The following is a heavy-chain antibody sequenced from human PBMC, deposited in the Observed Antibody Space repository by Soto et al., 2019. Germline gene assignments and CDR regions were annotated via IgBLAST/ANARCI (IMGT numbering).Heavy chain of an antibody. Sequence: EVQLVESGGGLVKPGESLRLSCAASGFTFSSYSMSWVRQAPGKGLEWVSSISGSSNYIYYADSVKGRFTISRDNAKNLWYLLRNSLRAEDTAVYYCGSHLGECWCQGLLVSVSS. CDR3: GSHLGEC. CDR2: ISGSSNYI. D-gene: IGHD3-16*01. V-gene: IGHV3-21*06. J-gene: IGHJ3*01. CDR1: GFTFSSYS.